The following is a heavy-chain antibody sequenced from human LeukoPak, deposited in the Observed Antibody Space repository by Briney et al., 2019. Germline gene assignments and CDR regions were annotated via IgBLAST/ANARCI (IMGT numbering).Heavy chain of an antibody. CDR2: INTDGSRT. Sequence: GGSLRLSCAASGSTFSSYWMHWVRQVPGKGLVWVSRINTDGSRTTYADSVKGRFTISRDNTENTLYLQMSSLRAEDTAVYYCAREWKKTGAFDHWGQGTLVTVSS. V-gene: IGHV3-74*01. CDR3: AREWKKTGAFDH. CDR1: GSTFSSYW. D-gene: IGHD1-1*01. J-gene: IGHJ4*02.